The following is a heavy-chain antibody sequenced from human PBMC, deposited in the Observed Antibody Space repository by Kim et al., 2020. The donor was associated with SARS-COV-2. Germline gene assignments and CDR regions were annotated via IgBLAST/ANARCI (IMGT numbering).Heavy chain of an antibody. CDR2: INHSGST. D-gene: IGHD3-10*01. J-gene: IGHJ4*02. CDR3: ARGTIYYYGSGTIDY. V-gene: IGHV4-34*01. CDR1: GGSFSGYY. Sequence: SETLSLTCAVYGGSFSGYYWSWIRQPPGKGLEWIGEINHSGSTNYNPSLKSRVTISVDTSKNQFSLKLSSVTAADTAVYYCARGTIYYYGSGTIDYWGQG.